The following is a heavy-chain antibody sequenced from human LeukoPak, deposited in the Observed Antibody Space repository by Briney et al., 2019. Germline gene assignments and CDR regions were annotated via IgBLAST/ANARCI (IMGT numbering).Heavy chain of an antibody. Sequence: SVKVSCKASGGTFSSYAISWVRQAPGRGLERMGGIIPIFGTANYAQKFQGRVTITADESTSTAYMELSSLRSEDTAVYYCARDPSGYSSSSRSWYYGMDVWGQGTTVTVSS. CDR1: GGTFSSYA. CDR3: ARDPSGYSSSSRSWYYGMDV. CDR2: IIPIFGTA. D-gene: IGHD6-6*01. V-gene: IGHV1-69*13. J-gene: IGHJ6*02.